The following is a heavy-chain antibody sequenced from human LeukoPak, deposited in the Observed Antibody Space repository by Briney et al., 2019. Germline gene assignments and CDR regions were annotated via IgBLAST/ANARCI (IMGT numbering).Heavy chain of an antibody. D-gene: IGHD2-21*02. CDR1: GGSFSPYY. Sequence: SETLSLTCAVYGGSFSPYYWSWIRQPPGKGLEWIGEINHSGSTNYNPSLKSRVTISVDTSKNQFSLRLSSVTAADTAVYYCARGGFHCGGDCYVDYWGQGTLVTVSS. CDR3: ARGGFHCGGDCYVDY. J-gene: IGHJ4*02. V-gene: IGHV4-34*01. CDR2: INHSGST.